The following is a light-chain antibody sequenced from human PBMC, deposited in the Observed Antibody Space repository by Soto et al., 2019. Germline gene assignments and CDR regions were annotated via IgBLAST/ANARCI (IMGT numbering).Light chain of an antibody. V-gene: IGKV1-39*01. CDR1: QSISSY. CDR3: QQSYSTPIT. CDR2: AAS. J-gene: IGKJ5*01. Sequence: DIQMPQSPSSLSASVGARVTITCRASQSISSYLNWYQQKPGKAPKLLIYAASSLQSGVPSRFSGSGSGTDFTLTISSLQPEDFATYYCQQSYSTPITVGQGTRLEIK.